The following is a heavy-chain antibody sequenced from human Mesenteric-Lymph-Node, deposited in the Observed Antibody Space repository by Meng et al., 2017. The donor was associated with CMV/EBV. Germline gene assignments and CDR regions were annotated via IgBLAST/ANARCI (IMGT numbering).Heavy chain of an antibody. CDR2: INSDGSST. V-gene: IGHV3-74*01. D-gene: IGHD4-11*01. Sequence: GESLKISCAASGFTFSSCWMHWVRQAPGKGPVWVSRINSDGSSTSYADSVKGRFTISRDNAKNPLYLQMNSLRAEDTAVYYCARLLNDYSNYYVRSDGMDVWGQGTTVTVSS. J-gene: IGHJ6*02. CDR3: ARLLNDYSNYYVRSDGMDV. CDR1: GFTFSSCW.